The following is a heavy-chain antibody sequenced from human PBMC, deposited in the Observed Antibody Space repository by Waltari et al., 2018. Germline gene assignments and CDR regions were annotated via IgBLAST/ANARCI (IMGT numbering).Heavy chain of an antibody. D-gene: IGHD6-6*01. V-gene: IGHV4-59*01. CDR2: IYDSGST. J-gene: IGHJ4*02. CDR1: GGSIRSSY. Sequence: QVQLQEPGPGLVKPSETLSLPCTVSGGSIRSSYWTWIRQPPGKGLEWIGYIYDSGSTNYNPSLKSRVTISVDTSKNQVSLKLSSVTAADTAVYYCAREIEYSRNFDYWGQGTLVTVSS. CDR3: AREIEYSRNFDY.